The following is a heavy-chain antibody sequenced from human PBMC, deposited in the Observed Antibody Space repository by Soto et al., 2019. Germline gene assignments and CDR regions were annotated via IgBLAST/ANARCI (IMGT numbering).Heavy chain of an antibody. CDR2: IIPIFGTA. CDR1: GGTFSSYA. J-gene: IGHJ4*02. V-gene: IGHV1-69*01. D-gene: IGHD3-22*01. CDR3: ARARQLYDSSGYYYLFDY. Sequence: QVQLVQSGAEVKKPGSSVKVSCKASGGTFSSYAISWVRQAPGQGLEWMGGIIPIFGTANYAQKFQGRVTITADESTSTAYMELSSLRSEDTAVYYCARARQLYDSSGYYYLFDYWGQGTLVTVSS.